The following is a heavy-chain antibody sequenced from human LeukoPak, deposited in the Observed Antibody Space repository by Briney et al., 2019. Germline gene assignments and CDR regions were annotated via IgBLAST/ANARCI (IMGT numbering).Heavy chain of an antibody. CDR1: GFTFNDYY. CDR2: ISSSASAI. D-gene: IGHD5-24*01. J-gene: IGHJ6*03. V-gene: IGHV3-11*04. CDR3: ARVGGYNLLYYYYYYMDV. Sequence: GSLRLSCAASGFTFNDYYMSWIRQAPGKGLEWVSYISSSASAIYYADSVKGRFTISRDNSKNTLYLQMNSLRAEDMAVYYCARVGGYNLLYYYYYYMDVWGKGTTVTVSS.